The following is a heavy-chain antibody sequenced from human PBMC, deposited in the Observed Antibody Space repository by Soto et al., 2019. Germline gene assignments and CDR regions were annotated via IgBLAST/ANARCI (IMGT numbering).Heavy chain of an antibody. CDR3: AKDHDLEAAGYYFDY. J-gene: IGHJ4*02. Sequence: QVQLVESGGGVVQPGRSLRLSCAASGFTFRSYAMHWVRQAPGKGLEWVAVISTDGRDKYHADSVKGRFTISRDNSKNTLYLQMNSLRAEDTAVYYCAKDHDLEAAGYYFDYWGQGTLVTVSS. V-gene: IGHV3-30*04. CDR2: ISTDGRDK. D-gene: IGHD6-13*01. CDR1: GFTFRSYA.